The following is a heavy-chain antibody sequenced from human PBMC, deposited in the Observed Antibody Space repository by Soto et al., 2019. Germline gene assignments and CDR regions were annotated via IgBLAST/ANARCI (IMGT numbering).Heavy chain of an antibody. Sequence: EVQLVESGGGLVKPGGSLRLSCAASGFTFSSYSMNWVRQAPGKGLEWVSSISSSSSYIDYADSVKGRFTISRDNAKTSLYLQMNSCIAEDTAVYYCARDQPGFSYGYGLGYWGQGTLVTVSS. CDR1: GFTFSSYS. CDR3: ARDQPGFSYGYGLGY. D-gene: IGHD5-18*01. J-gene: IGHJ4*02. CDR2: ISSSSSYI. V-gene: IGHV3-21*01.